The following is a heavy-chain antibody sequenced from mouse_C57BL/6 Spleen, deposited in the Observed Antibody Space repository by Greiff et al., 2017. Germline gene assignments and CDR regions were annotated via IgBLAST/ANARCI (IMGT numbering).Heavy chain of an antibody. D-gene: IGHD1-1*01. CDR3: ARSRGFYYYGSSYDWYVDV. J-gene: IGHJ1*03. V-gene: IGHV1-53*01. CDR1: GYTFTSYW. Sequence: VQLQQPGTELVKPGASVKLSCKASGYTFTSYWMHWVKQRPGQGLEWIGNINPSNGGTNYNEKFKSKATLTVDKSSSTAYMQLSSLTSEDSAVYYCARSRGFYYYGSSYDWYVDVWGTGTTVTVSS. CDR2: INPSNGGT.